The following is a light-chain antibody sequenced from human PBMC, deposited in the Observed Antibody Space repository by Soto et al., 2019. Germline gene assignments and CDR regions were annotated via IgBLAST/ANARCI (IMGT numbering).Light chain of an antibody. V-gene: IGKV1-5*01. CDR3: QQYHGSSLT. CDR1: ESVHKW. Sequence: DIQMTQSPPALSASVGNRVTITCRAIESVHKWLAWYQQKAGKAPKVLIYDTSTLETGVPSRFRGSGSGTEFALTISSLQQNDSGTYFCQQYHGSSLTFAQGTKVEI. CDR2: DTS. J-gene: IGKJ1*01.